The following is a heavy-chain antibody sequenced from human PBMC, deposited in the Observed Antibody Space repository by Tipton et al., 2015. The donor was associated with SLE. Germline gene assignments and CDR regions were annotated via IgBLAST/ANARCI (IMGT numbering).Heavy chain of an antibody. CDR1: GYSISSGYY. CDR3: ARGLGIAAAGIHYFDY. V-gene: IGHV4-38-2*01. Sequence: TLSLTCAVSGYSISSGYYWGWIRQPPGKGLEWIGSIYHSGSTNYNPSLKSRATISVDTSKNQFSLKLSSVTAADTAVYYCARGLGIAAAGIHYFDYWGQGTLVTVSS. CDR2: IYHSGST. J-gene: IGHJ4*02. D-gene: IGHD6-13*01.